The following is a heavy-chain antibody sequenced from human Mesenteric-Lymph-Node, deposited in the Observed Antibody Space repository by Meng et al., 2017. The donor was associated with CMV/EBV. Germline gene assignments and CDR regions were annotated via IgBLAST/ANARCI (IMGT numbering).Heavy chain of an antibody. D-gene: IGHD1-14*01. J-gene: IGHJ4*02. CDR3: GRHPPYKSFDF. CDR1: GDSIGSGNDH. Sequence: CTVSGDSIGSGNDHWGWIRQPPGKGLEWIGNVYHIENTVYNPSLKSRVTISLDTSKNQFSLRLSSVTAADTAVYYCGRHPPYKSFDFWSQGTLVTVSS. V-gene: IGHV4-39*01. CDR2: VYHIENT.